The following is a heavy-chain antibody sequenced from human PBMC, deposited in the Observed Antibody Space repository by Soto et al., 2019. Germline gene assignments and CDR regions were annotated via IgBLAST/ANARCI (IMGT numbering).Heavy chain of an antibody. CDR2: ISGSGGST. Sequence: GGSLRLSCAASGFTFSSYAMSWVRQAPGKGLAWVSAISGSGGSTYYADSVKGRFTIGRDNSKNTLYLKMNSLRAEDTAVYYCAKAALEYCSSTSCYRGGYYYYGMDVWGEGTTVTVSS. CDR1: GFTFSSYA. V-gene: IGHV3-23*01. CDR3: AKAALEYCSSTSCYRGGYYYYGMDV. D-gene: IGHD2-2*02. J-gene: IGHJ6*04.